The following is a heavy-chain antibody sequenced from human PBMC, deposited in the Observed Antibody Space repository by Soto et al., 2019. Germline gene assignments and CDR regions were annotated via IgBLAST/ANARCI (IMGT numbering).Heavy chain of an antibody. D-gene: IGHD3-10*01. CDR2: MNPNSGNT. V-gene: IGHV1-8*01. Sequence: QVQLVQSGAEVKKPGASVKVSCKASGYTFTSYDINWVRQATGQGLEWMGWMNPNSGNTGYAQKCQGRVIMTRNTSISTAYMELSSLRSEDTAVYYCARGINYYASGDDAFDIWGQGTMVTVSS. CDR1: GYTFTSYD. CDR3: ARGINYYASGDDAFDI. J-gene: IGHJ3*02.